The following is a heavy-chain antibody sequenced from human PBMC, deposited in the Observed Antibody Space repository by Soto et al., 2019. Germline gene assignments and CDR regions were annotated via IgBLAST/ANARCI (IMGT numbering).Heavy chain of an antibody. D-gene: IGHD1-26*01. Sequence: QVQLVQSGAEVKKPGASVRVSCTASGFPFSAFAIHWVRQAPGQGLEWMGWINPGTGDTKYSQRIQGRATFTRDTSASTVFLELGSLTSEDTAVYFCARAAGRWQLLHYWFAPWGQGALVTVSS. V-gene: IGHV1-3*01. CDR1: GFPFSAFA. J-gene: IGHJ5*02. CDR2: INPGTGDT. CDR3: ARAAGRWQLLHYWFAP.